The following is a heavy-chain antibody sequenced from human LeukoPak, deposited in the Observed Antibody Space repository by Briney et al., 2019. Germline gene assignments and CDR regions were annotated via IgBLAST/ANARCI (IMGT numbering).Heavy chain of an antibody. D-gene: IGHD1-26*01. CDR1: GYSLTSYC. J-gene: IGHJ3*01. CDR2: YPGDSGP. CDR3: GMSGDRVPLQDDVFDV. V-gene: IGHV5-51*01. Sequence: GESLKISCKVSGYSLTSYCIGWVRQMPGKGLEWMGIYPGDSGPTYSPSFQGQVTISGDKSINTAYLQWSSLQASDTAMYYCGMSGDRVPLQDDVFDVWGQGTMVTVST.